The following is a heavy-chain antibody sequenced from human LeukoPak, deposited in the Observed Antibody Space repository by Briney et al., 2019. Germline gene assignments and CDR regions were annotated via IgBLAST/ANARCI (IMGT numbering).Heavy chain of an antibody. CDR1: RSTFSGYG. J-gene: IGHJ4*02. Sequence: PGGTLRLSCAASRSTFSGYGMSGVRSAPGKGLEGVSAISVMGGSTFYRTSGEGRFTISRDHSKNTLYLQTKSLRAEETAVSLCANPPWDPWFGESQYYFDYWGQGTLVTVSS. CDR2: ISVMGGST. V-gene: IGHV3-23*02. D-gene: IGHD3-10*01. CDR3: ANPPWDPWFGESQYYFDY.